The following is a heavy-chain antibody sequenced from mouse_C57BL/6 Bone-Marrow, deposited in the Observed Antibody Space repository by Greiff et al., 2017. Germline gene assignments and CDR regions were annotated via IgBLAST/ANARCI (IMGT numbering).Heavy chain of an antibody. CDR2: IYPGSGST. CDR1: GYTFTSYW. CDR3: ARFLRPRYAMDY. Sequence: QVQLQQPGAELVKPGASVKMSCKASGYTFTSYWITWVKQRPGQGLECIGDIYPGSGSTNYNEKFKSKATLTVDTSSSTAYMQLSSLTSEDSAVYYCARFLRPRYAMDYWGQGTSVTVSS. D-gene: IGHD1-1*01. V-gene: IGHV1-55*01. J-gene: IGHJ4*01.